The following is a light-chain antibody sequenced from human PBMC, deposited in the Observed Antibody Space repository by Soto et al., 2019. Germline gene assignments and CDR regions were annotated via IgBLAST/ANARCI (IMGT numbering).Light chain of an antibody. J-gene: IGKJ1*01. V-gene: IGKV1-5*03. CDR3: QQYDSYSVRT. Sequence: DIHMTQSPSTLSASVGDGVTITCRASQTITTSLAWYQQKPGKAPKLLIYKASSLESGVPSRFSGSGSGTEFTLTISSLQPDDFATYYCQQYDSYSVRTFGQGTKVEI. CDR2: KAS. CDR1: QTITTS.